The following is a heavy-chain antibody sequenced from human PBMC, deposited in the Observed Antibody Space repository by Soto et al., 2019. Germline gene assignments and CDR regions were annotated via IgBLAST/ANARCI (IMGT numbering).Heavy chain of an antibody. V-gene: IGHV3-48*01. Sequence: EVHLVESGGGLIQPGESLRLSCAASGFTFSDYDMNWVRQAPGKGLEWLSFITKTDTTIYYADSVKGRFTISRDNGKNSLYRQMTSMRGEDTAVYYCVRDRGGGAFDIWGQGTMVTVSS. CDR2: ITKTDTTI. CDR3: VRDRGGGAFDI. D-gene: IGHD3-16*01. J-gene: IGHJ3*02. CDR1: GFTFSDYD.